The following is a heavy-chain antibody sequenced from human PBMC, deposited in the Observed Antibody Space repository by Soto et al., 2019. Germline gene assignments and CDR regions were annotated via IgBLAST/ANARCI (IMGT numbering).Heavy chain of an antibody. V-gene: IGHV4-59*01. Sequence: QVQLQESGPGLVKSSETLSLTCTVSGDSMSTYYWNWIRQPPGKGLEWIGYVHSSGSTNYNPSPKSRVTISLDTSKNQFSLQLTSVTAADTAVYYCARGGGWLPDLWGQGTLVTVST. CDR1: GDSMSTYY. J-gene: IGHJ5*02. CDR3: ARGGGWLPDL. CDR2: VHSSGST. D-gene: IGHD3-22*01.